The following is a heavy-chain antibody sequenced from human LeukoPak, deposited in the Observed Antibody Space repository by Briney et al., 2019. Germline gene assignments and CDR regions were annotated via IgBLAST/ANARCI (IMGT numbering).Heavy chain of an antibody. CDR1: GFPVSSHF. CDR2: IYSGGST. J-gene: IGHJ3*02. Sequence: GFLRPSRAASGFPVSSHFISWVRPAPGKGLEWVSVIYSGGSTYYADSVKGRFTISRDNSKNTLYLQLNSLRAEDTAAYYCARVQYSGTYSDAFDIWGRGTMVTVSS. V-gene: IGHV3-66*01. CDR3: ARVQYSGTYSDAFDI. D-gene: IGHD1-26*01.